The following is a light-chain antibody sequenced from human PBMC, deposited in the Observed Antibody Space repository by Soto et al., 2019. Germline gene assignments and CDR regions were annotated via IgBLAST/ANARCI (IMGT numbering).Light chain of an antibody. CDR1: QSVSSN. CDR3: QQYNNWPVT. Sequence: EIVITQAPATLSVSPGERATLCCRASQSVSSNLAWYQQKPGQAPRLLIYGASTRATGIPARFSGSGSGTEFTLTISSLQSEDFAVYYCQQYNNWPVTFGQGTKVDIK. J-gene: IGKJ1*01. V-gene: IGKV3-15*01. CDR2: GAS.